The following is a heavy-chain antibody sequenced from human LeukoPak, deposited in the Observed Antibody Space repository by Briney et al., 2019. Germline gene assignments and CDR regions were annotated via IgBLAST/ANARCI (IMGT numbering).Heavy chain of an antibody. CDR1: GFTFATYT. CDR3: ARGLLVVGSKKGNPGNY. J-gene: IGHJ4*02. Sequence: PGGSLRLSCTGAGFTFATYTFNWVRQAPGKGLEWVASIGATQTYIYYADSVKGRFTISRDNAKKSVYLQMNSLRAEDTAVYFCARGLLVVGSKKGNPGNYWGPGTLVAVSS. D-gene: IGHD1-14*01. CDR2: IGATQTYI. V-gene: IGHV3-21*01.